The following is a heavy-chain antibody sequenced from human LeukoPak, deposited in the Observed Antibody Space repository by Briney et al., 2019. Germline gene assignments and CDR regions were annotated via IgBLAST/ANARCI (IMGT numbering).Heavy chain of an antibody. V-gene: IGHV3-30-3*01. CDR3: ARGRYCSSTSCYTNYYYYMDV. CDR1: GFTFSSYA. CDR2: ISYDGSNK. Sequence: GGSLRLSCAASGFTFSSYAMHWVRQAPGKGLEWVAVISYDGSNKYYADSVKGRFTISRDNSKNTLYLQMNSLRAEDTAVYYCARGRYCSSTSCYTNYYYYMDVWGKGTTVTVSS. J-gene: IGHJ6*03. D-gene: IGHD2-2*02.